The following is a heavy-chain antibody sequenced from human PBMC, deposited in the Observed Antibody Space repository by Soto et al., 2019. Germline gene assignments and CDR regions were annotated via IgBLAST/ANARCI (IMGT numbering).Heavy chain of an antibody. Sequence: GASVKVSCKASGYTFTSYYMHWVRQAPGQGLEWMGIINPSGGSTSYAQKFQGRVTMTRDTSTSTVYMELSSLRSEDTAVYYCARVRDVVVVPAATLYGMDVWGQGTTVTVSS. CDR3: ARVRDVVVVPAATLYGMDV. CDR1: GYTFTSYY. J-gene: IGHJ6*02. V-gene: IGHV1-46*01. D-gene: IGHD2-2*01. CDR2: INPSGGST.